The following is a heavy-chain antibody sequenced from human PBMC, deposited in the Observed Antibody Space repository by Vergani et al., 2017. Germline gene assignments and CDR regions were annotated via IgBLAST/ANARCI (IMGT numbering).Heavy chain of an antibody. CDR3: ARSFYVRAMLLWYFDL. D-gene: IGHD1-26*01. V-gene: IGHV1-69*04. Sequence: QVQLVQSGAEVKKPGSSVKVSCKASGGTFSSYAISWVRQAPGQGLEWMGRIIPILGIANYAQKFQGRVTITADKSTSTAYMKLSSLRSEDTAVYYCARSFYVRAMLLWYFDLWGRGTLVTVSS. CDR1: GGTFSSYA. CDR2: IIPILGIA. J-gene: IGHJ2*01.